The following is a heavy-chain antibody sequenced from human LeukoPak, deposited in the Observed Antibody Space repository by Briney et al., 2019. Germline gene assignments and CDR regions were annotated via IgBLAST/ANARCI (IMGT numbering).Heavy chain of an antibody. CDR1: GYTLTELS. V-gene: IGHV1-24*01. D-gene: IGHD6-13*01. Sequence: ASVKVSCKVSGYTLTELSMHWVRQAPGKGLEWMGGFDPEDGETIYAQKFRGRVTMTEDTSTDTAYMELSSLRSEDTAVYYCATDGIYSRYRFDPWGQGTLVTVSS. CDR2: FDPEDGET. J-gene: IGHJ5*02. CDR3: ATDGIYSRYRFDP.